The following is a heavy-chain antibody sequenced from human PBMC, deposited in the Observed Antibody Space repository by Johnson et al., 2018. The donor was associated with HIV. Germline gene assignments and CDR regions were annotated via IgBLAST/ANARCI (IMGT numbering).Heavy chain of an antibody. CDR2: IRWDGAIT. CDR3: ARAEIYEGRVGDFAFDI. J-gene: IGHJ3*02. Sequence: VQLVESGGAVVKPGGSLRLSCAASGLTFDDYAMHWVRQVPGNGLEWVSLIRWDGAITRYADSVKGRFTISRDNSRDSLYLQMKSLRPEDTALVYWARAEIYEGRVGDFAFDIWGRGTMVTVAS. D-gene: IGHD3-16*01. V-gene: IGHV3-43D*03. CDR1: GLTFDDYA.